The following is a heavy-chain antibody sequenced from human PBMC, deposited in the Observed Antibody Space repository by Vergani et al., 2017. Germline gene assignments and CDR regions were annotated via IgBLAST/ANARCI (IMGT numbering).Heavy chain of an antibody. CDR1: GFTFSSYG. CDR2: IWYDGSNK. CDR3: ARDPNSSGYYFVY. J-gene: IGHJ4*02. D-gene: IGHD3-22*01. Sequence: VQLVESGGGLVQPGGSLRLSCAASGFTFSSYGMHWVRQAPGKGLEWVAVIWYDGSNKYYADSVKGRFTISRDNSKNTLYLQMNSLRAEDTAVYYCARDPNSSGYYFVYWGQGTLVTVSS. V-gene: IGHV3-33*08.